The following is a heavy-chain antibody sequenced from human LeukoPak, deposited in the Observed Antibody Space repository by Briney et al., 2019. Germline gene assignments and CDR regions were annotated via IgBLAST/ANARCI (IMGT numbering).Heavy chain of an antibody. J-gene: IGHJ4*02. D-gene: IGHD6-13*01. CDR3: AKDGQLGGSSWFTLYFDY. Sequence: GGSLRLSCAASRFSFRSYDMHWVRQAPGKGLEWLAVSSYDEGHTYYTDSVKGRFTISRDNSKNTLYLQMNSLRPEDTAVYYCAKDGQLGGSSWFTLYFDYWGQGTLVTVSS. V-gene: IGHV3-30*18. CDR2: SSYDEGHT. CDR1: RFSFRSYD.